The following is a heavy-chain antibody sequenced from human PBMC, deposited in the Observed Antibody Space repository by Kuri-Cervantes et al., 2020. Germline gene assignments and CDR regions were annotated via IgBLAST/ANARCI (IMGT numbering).Heavy chain of an antibody. CDR2: NKSKTDGGKT. CDR1: GFTFRNAW. V-gene: IGHV3-15*01. Sequence: GESLKIPCAALGFTFRNAWMSWGHQAPGKGLEWVGRNKSKTDGGKTDYTKPVKDRFTISKDESKITLSLQMNSLKPEDKAVYYCTTDGAGGFCGGNAFDYWGQGTLVTVSS. D-gene: IGHD4-23*01. CDR3: TTDGAGGFCGGNAFDY. J-gene: IGHJ4*02.